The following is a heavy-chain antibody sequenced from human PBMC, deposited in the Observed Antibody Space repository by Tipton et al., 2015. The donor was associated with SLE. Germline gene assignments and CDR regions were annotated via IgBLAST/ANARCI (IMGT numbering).Heavy chain of an antibody. V-gene: IGHV1-18*01. J-gene: IGHJ4*02. D-gene: IGHD2-21*02. CDR1: GYTFSVYG. Sequence: QLVQSGAEVKKPGASVKVSCKASGYTFSVYGISWVRQAPGQGLEWMGWINSYNGNTNYAQKFQGRVTMTRDTSTSTAYMELSSLRSDDTALYYCARRGGDGWTDSWGQGTLVTVSS. CDR2: INSYNGNT. CDR3: ARRGGDGWTDS.